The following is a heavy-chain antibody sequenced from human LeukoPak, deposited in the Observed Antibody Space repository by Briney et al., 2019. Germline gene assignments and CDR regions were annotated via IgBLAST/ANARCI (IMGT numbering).Heavy chain of an antibody. V-gene: IGHV3-53*04. D-gene: IGHD5-12*01. J-gene: IGHJ3*02. CDR2: IYSDDST. CDR3: ARGGYSGYDRDAFDI. CDR1: GFTVSSNY. Sequence: GGPLRLSCAASGFTVSSNYMSWVRQAPGKGLEWVSVIYSDDSTYYADSVKGRFTISRHDSKNTLYLQMNSLRAEDTAVYYCARGGYSGYDRDAFDIWGQGTMVTVSS.